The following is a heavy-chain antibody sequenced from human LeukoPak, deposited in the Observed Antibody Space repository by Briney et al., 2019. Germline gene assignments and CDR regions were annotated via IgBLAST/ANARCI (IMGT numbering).Heavy chain of an antibody. Sequence: SVKVSCKASGGTFSSYAISRVRQAPGQGLEWMGGIIPIFGTANYAQKFQGRVTITADESTSTAYMELSSLRSEDTAVYYCAREVRYCSSTSCYGGAFDIWGQGTMVTVSS. CDR3: AREVRYCSSTSCYGGAFDI. V-gene: IGHV1-69*01. D-gene: IGHD2-2*01. J-gene: IGHJ3*02. CDR2: IIPIFGTA. CDR1: GGTFSSYA.